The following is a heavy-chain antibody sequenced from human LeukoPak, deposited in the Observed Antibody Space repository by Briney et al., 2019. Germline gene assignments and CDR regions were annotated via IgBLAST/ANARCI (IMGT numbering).Heavy chain of an antibody. J-gene: IGHJ4*02. Sequence: ASVKVSCKASGYTFTSYGISWVRQAPGQGLEWMGWISAYNGNTNYAQKLQGRVTMTRDTSISTAYMELSRLRSDDTAVYYCARGEWIQLWEREKPYFDYWGQGTLVTVSS. CDR3: ARGEWIQLWEREKPYFDY. D-gene: IGHD5-18*01. CDR1: GYTFTSYG. V-gene: IGHV1-18*01. CDR2: ISAYNGNT.